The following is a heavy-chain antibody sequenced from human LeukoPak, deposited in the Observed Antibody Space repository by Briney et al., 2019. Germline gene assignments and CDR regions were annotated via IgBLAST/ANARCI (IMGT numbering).Heavy chain of an antibody. Sequence: GESLKISCKGSGYSFPSYLIGWVRQMPREGLEWMGIIYPGDSDTRYSLSFQGQVTISADKSVRIPSLPGRSLRPSDACLFLCARHEARVDSSDDFPVMAGVIDYWGQGTLVTVSS. V-gene: IGHV5-51*01. D-gene: IGHD3-22*01. CDR1: GYSFPSYL. J-gene: IGHJ4*02. CDR3: ARHEARVDSSDDFPVMAGVIDY. CDR2: IYPGDSDT.